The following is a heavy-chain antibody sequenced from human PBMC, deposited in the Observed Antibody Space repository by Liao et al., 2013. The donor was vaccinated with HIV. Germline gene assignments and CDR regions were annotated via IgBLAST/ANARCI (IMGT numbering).Heavy chain of an antibody. D-gene: IGHD5-12*01. Sequence: QVQLQESGPGLVKPSQTLSLTCTVSGGSISSGDYYWNWIRQPAGKGLEWIGRIYSSGSTNYSPSLKSRVIMSVDTSKNQFSLKLSSVTAADTAVYYCARGGRYSYYYYMDVWGKGTTVTVSS. CDR1: GGSISSGDYY. V-gene: IGHV4-61*02. CDR2: IYSSGST. J-gene: IGHJ6*03. CDR3: ARGGRYSYYYYMDV.